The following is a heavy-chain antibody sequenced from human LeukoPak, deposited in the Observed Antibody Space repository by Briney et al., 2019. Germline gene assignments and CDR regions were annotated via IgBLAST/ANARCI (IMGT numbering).Heavy chain of an antibody. CDR3: ARKGVGGYSYGFDY. CDR2: IYYRGST. J-gene: IGHJ4*02. Sequence: PSETLSLTCTVSGGSISSSTYYWGWIRQPPGRGLEWIGTIYYRGSTYYNPSLKSRVTISVDTSKNQFSLKLSSVTAADTAVYYCARKGVGGYSYGFDYWGQGTLVTVSS. D-gene: IGHD5-18*01. V-gene: IGHV4-39*07. CDR1: GGSISSSTYY.